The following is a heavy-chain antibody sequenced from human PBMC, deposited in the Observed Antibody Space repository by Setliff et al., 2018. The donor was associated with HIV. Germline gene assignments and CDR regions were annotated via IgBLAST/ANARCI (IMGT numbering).Heavy chain of an antibody. V-gene: IGHV3-23*01. CDR2: ISGSAGTT. CDR3: AKDLGRVDWFDP. J-gene: IGHJ5*02. CDR1: GFTFSSYA. Sequence: GGSLRLSCAASGFTFSSYAMSWVRQAPGKGLEWVSGISGSAGTTYYADSVKGRFTISRDNSKNTLYLQLNSLRAEDTAVYYCAKDLGRVDWFDPWGQGTLVTVSS. D-gene: IGHD1-26*01.